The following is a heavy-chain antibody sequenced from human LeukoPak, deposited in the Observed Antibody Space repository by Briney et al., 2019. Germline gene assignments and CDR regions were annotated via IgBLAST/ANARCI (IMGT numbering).Heavy chain of an antibody. V-gene: IGHV3-13*01. Sequence: GGSLRLSCAASGFTFSSYDMHWVRQATGKGLERVSAIGTAGDTYYPGSVKGRFTISRENAKNSLYLQMNSLRAGDTAVYYCARAFRPYYDSSGYYLGAFDIWGQGTMVTVSS. CDR2: IGTAGDT. D-gene: IGHD3-22*01. CDR3: ARAFRPYYDSSGYYLGAFDI. CDR1: GFTFSSYD. J-gene: IGHJ3*02.